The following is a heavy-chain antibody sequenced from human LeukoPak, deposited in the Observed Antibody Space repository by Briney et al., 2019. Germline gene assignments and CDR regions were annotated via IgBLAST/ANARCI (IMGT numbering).Heavy chain of an antibody. CDR2: ISYDGSNK. D-gene: IGHD6-13*01. J-gene: IGHJ6*02. V-gene: IGHV3-30-3*01. CDR1: GFTFSSYA. Sequence: GGSLRLSCAASGFTFSSYAMHCVRQAPGKGLEWVAFISYDGSNKYYADPVKGRFTIPRDNSKNTLYLQMNSLRAEDTAVYYCAREYSNYGMDVWGQGTTVTVSS. CDR3: AREYSNYGMDV.